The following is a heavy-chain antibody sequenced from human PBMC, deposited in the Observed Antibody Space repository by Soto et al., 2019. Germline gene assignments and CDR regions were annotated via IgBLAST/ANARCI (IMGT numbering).Heavy chain of an antibody. D-gene: IGHD3-10*01. CDR2: INDSGNI. V-gene: IGHV4-34*02. J-gene: IGHJ6*03. Sequence: QVQLQQWGAGLLKPSETLSRTCAVYGGSLSGYQWTWIRQTPKKGLEWIGEINDSGNINYNPSLKSRVTILVDTAKKQISLRLRSVTAADTAVYYCARGLILWFGELSRRGGYYYYMDVWGKGTTVTVSS. CDR3: ARGLILWFGELSRRGGYYYYMDV. CDR1: GGSLSGYQ.